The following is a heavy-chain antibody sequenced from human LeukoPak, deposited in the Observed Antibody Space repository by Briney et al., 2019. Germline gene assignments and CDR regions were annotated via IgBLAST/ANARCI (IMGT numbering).Heavy chain of an antibody. CDR1: GGTFKTYG. Sequence: ASVKVSCTASGGTFKTYGLSWVRQAQGQGLEWIGKIIPIFGPANYAQKFRGRLTITTDESTSTAYMEVSSLRSEDTAVYYCASSRVRGVSFYFDSWGQGTLVTVSS. CDR2: IIPIFGPA. CDR3: ASSRVRGVSFYFDS. V-gene: IGHV1-69*05. D-gene: IGHD3-10*01. J-gene: IGHJ4*02.